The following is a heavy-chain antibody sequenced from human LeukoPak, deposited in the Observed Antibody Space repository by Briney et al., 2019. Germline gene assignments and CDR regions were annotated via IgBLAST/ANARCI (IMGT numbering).Heavy chain of an antibody. CDR2: IIPILGIA. CDR3: ALGGDIVVVPAASPFDY. V-gene: IGHV1-69*04. D-gene: IGHD2-2*01. Sequence: ASVKVSCKASGGTFSSYAISWVRQAPGQGLEWMGRIIPILGIANYAQKFQGRVTITADKSTSTAYMELSSLRSEDTAVYYCALGGDIVVVPAASPFDYWGQGTLVTVSS. J-gene: IGHJ4*02. CDR1: GGTFSSYA.